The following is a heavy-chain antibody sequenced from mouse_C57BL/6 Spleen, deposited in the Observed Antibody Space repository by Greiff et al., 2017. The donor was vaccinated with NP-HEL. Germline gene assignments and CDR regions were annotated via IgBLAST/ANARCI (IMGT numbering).Heavy chain of an antibody. CDR2: IHPNSGST. V-gene: IGHV1-64*01. CDR3: ARFYYYGSSYFDY. CDR1: GYTFTSYW. Sequence: VQLKQPGAELVKPGASVKLSCKASGYTFTSYWMHWVKQRPGQGLEWIGMIHPNSGSTNYNEKFKSKATLTVDKSSSTAYMQLSSLTSEDSAVYYCARFYYYGSSYFDYWGQGTTLTVSS. D-gene: IGHD1-1*01. J-gene: IGHJ2*01.